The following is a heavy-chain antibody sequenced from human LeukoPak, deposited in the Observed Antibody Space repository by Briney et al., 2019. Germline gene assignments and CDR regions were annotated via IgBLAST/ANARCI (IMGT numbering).Heavy chain of an antibody. J-gene: IGHJ3*02. CDR2: IIPIFGTA. CDR3: ARGSGNSPDSIHIGDAFDI. D-gene: IGHD4-23*01. CDR1: GGTFSSYA. Sequence: SVKVSCKASGGTFSSYAISWVRQAPGQGLEWMGGIIPIFGTANYAQKFQGRVTITADESTSTAYMELSSLRSEDTAVYYCARGSGNSPDSIHIGDAFDIWGQGTMVTVSS. V-gene: IGHV1-69*01.